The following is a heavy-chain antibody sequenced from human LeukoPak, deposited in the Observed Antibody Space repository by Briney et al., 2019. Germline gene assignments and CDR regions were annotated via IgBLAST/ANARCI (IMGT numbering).Heavy chain of an antibody. CDR1: GYTFTSYD. CDR2: MNPNSGNT. J-gene: IGHJ4*02. V-gene: IGHV1-8*01. D-gene: IGHD3-16*02. CDR3: ARGWGMGYYDYVWGSYRWDY. Sequence: ASVKVSCKASGYTFTSYDINWVRQATEQGLEWMGWMNPNSGNTGYAQKFQGRVTMTRNTSISTAYMELSSLRSEDTAVYYCARGWGMGYYDYVWGSYRWDYWGQGTLVTVSS.